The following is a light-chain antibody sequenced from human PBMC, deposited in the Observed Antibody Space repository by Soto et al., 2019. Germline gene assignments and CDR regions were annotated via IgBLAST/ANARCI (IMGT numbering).Light chain of an antibody. J-gene: IGKJ1*01. CDR2: QTS. CDR1: QYINTR. V-gene: IGKV3-11*01. Sequence: EIVLTQSTATLSSFPVDRVTLSCMASQYINTRLAWYQHRPGQAPRLLIYQTSIRAAGIPARFSASGTGTDFTLTISDVQPEDFAVYYCHQRQSWPRTFGQGTKVDI. CDR3: HQRQSWPRT.